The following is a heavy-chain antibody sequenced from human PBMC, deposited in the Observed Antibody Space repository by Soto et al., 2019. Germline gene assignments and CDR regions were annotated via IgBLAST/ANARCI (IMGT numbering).Heavy chain of an antibody. Sequence: GSLRLSCAASGFTFDDYAMHWVRQAPGKGLEWVSLISWDGGSTYYADSVKGRFTISRDNSKNSLYLQMNSLRAEDTALYYWAKYYSRYYYGMDGWGQGTTVTVYS. J-gene: IGHJ6*02. D-gene: IGHD3-22*01. V-gene: IGHV3-43D*04. CDR2: ISWDGGST. CDR3: AKYYSRYYYGMDG. CDR1: GFTFDDYA.